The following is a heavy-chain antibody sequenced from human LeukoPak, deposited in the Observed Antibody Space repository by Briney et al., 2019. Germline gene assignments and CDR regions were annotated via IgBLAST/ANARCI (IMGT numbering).Heavy chain of an antibody. CDR2: INHSGST. V-gene: IGHV4-34*01. J-gene: IGHJ4*02. D-gene: IGHD3-10*01. Sequence: SETLSLTCAVYGGSFSGYYWSWIRQPPGKGLEWIGEINHSGSTNYNPSLKSRVTISVDTSKNQFSLKLSSVTAADTAVYFCARGLVTVDYWGQGTLVTVSS. CDR3: ARGLVTVDY. CDR1: GGSFSGYY.